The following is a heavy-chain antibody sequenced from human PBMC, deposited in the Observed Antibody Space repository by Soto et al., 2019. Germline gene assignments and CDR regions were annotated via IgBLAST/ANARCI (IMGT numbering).Heavy chain of an antibody. CDR2: INPSVAST. CDR1: GYTFSTYY. Sequence: QVQLVQSGAEVKEPGASVKVSCKASGYTFSTYYIHWVRQAPGQGLEWMGVINPSVASTSYAQRFQGRVTMTRDTSTSTVSMELSSLRSEDTAVYYCVRGRRYSGGWIDFWGQGTLVTVSS. V-gene: IGHV1-46*03. CDR3: VRGRRYSGGWIDF. D-gene: IGHD6-19*01. J-gene: IGHJ4*02.